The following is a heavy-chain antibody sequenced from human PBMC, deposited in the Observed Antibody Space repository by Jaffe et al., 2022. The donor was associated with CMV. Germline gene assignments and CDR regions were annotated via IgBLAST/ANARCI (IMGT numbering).Heavy chain of an antibody. CDR2: ISSSGSTI. V-gene: IGHV3-11*01. J-gene: IGHJ6*02. CDR1: GFTFSDYY. CDR3: ARSPGYSYGSYYYYYYGMDV. Sequence: QVQLVESGGGLVKPGGSLRLSCAASGFTFSDYYMSWIRQAPGKGLEWVSYISSSGSTIYYADSVKGRFTISRDNAKNSLYLQMNSLRAEDTAVYYCARSPGYSYGSYYYYYYGMDVWGQGTTVTVSS. D-gene: IGHD5-18*01.